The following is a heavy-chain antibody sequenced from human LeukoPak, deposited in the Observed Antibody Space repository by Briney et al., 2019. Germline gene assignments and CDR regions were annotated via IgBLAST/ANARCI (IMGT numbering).Heavy chain of an antibody. CDR2: ISESGGNK. Sequence: GGSLRLSREASGFTFSSNEMNWIRQAPGKGLERVSYISESGGNKYYSDSVKGRFTISRDNAKNSLYLQMNSLRAEDTAVYYCAREAGSNWLDAFGIWGQGTTVTVSS. CDR1: GFTFSSNE. CDR3: AREAGSNWLDAFGI. D-gene: IGHD6-13*01. J-gene: IGHJ3*02. V-gene: IGHV3-48*03.